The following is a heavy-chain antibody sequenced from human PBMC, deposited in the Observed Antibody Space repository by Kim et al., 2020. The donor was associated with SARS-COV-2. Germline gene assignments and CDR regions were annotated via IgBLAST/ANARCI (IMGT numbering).Heavy chain of an antibody. Sequence: ASVKVSCKASGYTFTGYYMHWVRQAPGQGLEWMGWINPNSGGTNYAQKFQGRVTMTRDTSISTAYMELSRLRSDDTAVYYCARAVVINMIFDYWGQGTLVTVSS. V-gene: IGHV1-2*02. CDR3: ARAVVINMIFDY. CDR2: INPNSGGT. CDR1: GYTFTGYY. D-gene: IGHD3-22*01. J-gene: IGHJ4*02.